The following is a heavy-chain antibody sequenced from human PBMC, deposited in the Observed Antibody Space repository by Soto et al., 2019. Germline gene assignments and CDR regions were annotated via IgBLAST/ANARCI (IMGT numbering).Heavy chain of an antibody. CDR1: GGSISSGGYY. J-gene: IGHJ6*03. D-gene: IGHD4-17*01. V-gene: IGHV4-61*08. CDR3: ARRYGDYVFRNYYYYMDV. CDR2: IYYSGST. Sequence: PSETLSLTCTVSGGSISSGGYYWSWIRQHPGKGLEWIGYIYYSGSTNYNTSLKSRVTISVDTSKNQFSLKLSSVTAADTAVYYFARRYGDYVFRNYYYYMDVWGKGTTVTVSS.